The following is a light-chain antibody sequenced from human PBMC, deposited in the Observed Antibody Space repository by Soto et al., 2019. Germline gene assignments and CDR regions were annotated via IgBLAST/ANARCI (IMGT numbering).Light chain of an antibody. Sequence: EIMMTQSPATLSASPGDSATLSCRASQSVSNNLAWYQHKPGQAPRLLIYYASTRATGIPARFSGSGSGTEFTLTISSLQSEDFALYYCQQYNDWPPITFGQGTRLEIK. V-gene: IGKV3-15*01. CDR2: YAS. CDR1: QSVSNN. J-gene: IGKJ5*01. CDR3: QQYNDWPPIT.